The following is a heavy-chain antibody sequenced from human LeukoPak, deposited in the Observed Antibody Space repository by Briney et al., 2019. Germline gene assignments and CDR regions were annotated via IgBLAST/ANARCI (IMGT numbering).Heavy chain of an antibody. CDR1: GGSVSSGDYS. CDR2: VSHSGSP. D-gene: IGHD6-13*01. Sequence: SETLSLTCAVSGGSVSSGDYSWSWIRQPPGEGLGWIGYVSHSGSPYYNPSLKSRVTISVDSSKNQSSLNLSSVTAADTAVYYCARGGYSWYDYWGQGTLVTISS. CDR3: ARGGYSWYDY. V-gene: IGHV4-30-2*01. J-gene: IGHJ4*02.